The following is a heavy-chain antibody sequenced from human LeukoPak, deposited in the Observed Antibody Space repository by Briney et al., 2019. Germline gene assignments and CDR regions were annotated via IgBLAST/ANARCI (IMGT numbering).Heavy chain of an antibody. CDR3: AREGSRSSSPVDY. D-gene: IGHD6-6*01. CDR1: GGSISGYY. V-gene: IGHV4-59*01. J-gene: IGHJ4*02. CDR2: IYYSGTT. Sequence: PSETLSPTCTVSGGSISGYYWSWIRQPPGKGLEWIGYIYYSGTTNYNPSLKSRVTISVDKSKNQFSLKLSSVTAADTAVYYCAREGSRSSSPVDYWGQGTLVTVSS.